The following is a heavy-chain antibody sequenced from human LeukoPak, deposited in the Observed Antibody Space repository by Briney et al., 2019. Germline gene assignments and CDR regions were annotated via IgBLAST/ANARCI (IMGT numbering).Heavy chain of an antibody. Sequence: GGSLRLSCAASGFTFSSYEMNWVRQAPGKGLEWVSYISSSGSTTYYADSVKGRFTISRDNAKNSLYLQMNSLRAEDTAVYYCSISAYGSGSYLYYFDYWGQGTLVTVSS. V-gene: IGHV3-48*03. CDR3: SISAYGSGSYLYYFDY. D-gene: IGHD3-10*01. CDR2: ISSSGSTT. CDR1: GFTFSSYE. J-gene: IGHJ4*02.